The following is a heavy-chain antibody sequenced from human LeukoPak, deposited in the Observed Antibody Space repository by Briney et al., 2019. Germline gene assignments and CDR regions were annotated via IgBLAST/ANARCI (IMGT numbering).Heavy chain of an antibody. V-gene: IGHV1-69*13. D-gene: IGHD4-17*01. CDR3: ASLGGGSTVTTYLNY. CDR1: RGAFSTYA. J-gene: IGHJ4*02. Sequence: SVKVSCKASRGAFSTYAINWVRQAPGQGLEWMGGIIPIFGTANYAQKFQGRVTITADESTSTAYMELSSLRSEETAVYYCASLGGGSTVTTYLNYWGQGTLVIVSS. CDR2: IIPIFGTA.